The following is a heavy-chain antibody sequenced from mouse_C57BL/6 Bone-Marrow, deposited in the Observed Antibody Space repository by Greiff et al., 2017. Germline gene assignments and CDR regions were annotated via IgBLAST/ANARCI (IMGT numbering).Heavy chain of an antibody. J-gene: IGHJ4*01. Sequence: CKASGVDFSRYWMSWVRRAPGKGLEWIGEINPDSSTINYAPSLKDKFIISRDNAKNTLYLQMSKVRSEDTALYYCARLGPTVVAPWNAMDYWGQGTSVTVSS. CDR2: INPDSSTI. CDR3: ARLGPTVVAPWNAMDY. D-gene: IGHD1-1*01. V-gene: IGHV4-1*01. CDR1: GVDFSRYW.